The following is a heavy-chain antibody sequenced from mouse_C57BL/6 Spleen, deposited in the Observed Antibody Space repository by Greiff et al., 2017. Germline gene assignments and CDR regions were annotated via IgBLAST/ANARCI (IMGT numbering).Heavy chain of an antibody. CDR3: ARWTTVVEGNYIDY. CDR2: INPYNGGT. Sequence: VQLQQSGPVLVKPGASVKMSCKASGYTFTDYYMNWVKQSHGKSLEWIGVINPYNGGTSYNQKFKGKATLTVDKSSSTAYMELNSLTSEDSAVYYCARWTTVVEGNYIDYWGQGTTLTVSS. D-gene: IGHD1-1*01. J-gene: IGHJ2*01. CDR1: GYTFTDYY. V-gene: IGHV1-19*01.